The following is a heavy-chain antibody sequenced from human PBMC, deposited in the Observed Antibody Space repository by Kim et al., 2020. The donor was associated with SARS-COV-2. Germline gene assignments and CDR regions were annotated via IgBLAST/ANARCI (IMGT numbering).Heavy chain of an antibody. CDR1: GFTFSSYA. CDR3: ARGHGKRGLYQLLPTEPSTPFDY. D-gene: IGHD2-2*01. J-gene: IGHJ4*02. V-gene: IGHV3-30-3*01. Sequence: GGSLRLSCAASGFTFSSYAMHWVRQAPGKGLEWVAVISYDGSNKYYADSVKGRFTISRDNSKNTLYLQMNSLRAEDTAVYYCARGHGKRGLYQLLPTEPSTPFDYWGQGTLVTVSS. CDR2: ISYDGSNK.